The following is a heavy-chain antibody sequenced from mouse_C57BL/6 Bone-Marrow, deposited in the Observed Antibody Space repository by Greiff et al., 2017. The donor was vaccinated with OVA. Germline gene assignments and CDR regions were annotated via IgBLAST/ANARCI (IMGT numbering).Heavy chain of an antibody. CDR1: GYTFTSYW. CDR3: ARGGRNYAMDY. CDR2: IDPSDSYT. Sequence: QVQLQQSGAELVMPGASVKLSCKASGYTFTSYWMHWVKQRPGQGLEWIGEIDPSDSYTNYNQKFKGKSTLTVDKSSSTAYMQLSSLTSEDSAVYYCARGGRNYAMDYWGQGTSVTVSS. V-gene: IGHV1-69*01. J-gene: IGHJ4*01.